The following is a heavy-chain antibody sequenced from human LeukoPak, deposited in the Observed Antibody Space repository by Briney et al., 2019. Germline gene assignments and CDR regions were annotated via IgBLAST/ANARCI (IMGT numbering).Heavy chain of an antibody. CDR3: AREADRTNAFDI. CDR2: VFYSGYS. CDR1: GVSIGTYY. J-gene: IGHJ3*02. Sequence: SDTLSLTCSVSGVSIGTYYWSWVRQTPGKGLEWIGNVFYSGYSSHNPSLKSRLTISVDTSKNQFSLNLSFVTAADTAVYYCAREADRTNAFDIWGQGTMVTVSS. V-gene: IGHV4-59*01.